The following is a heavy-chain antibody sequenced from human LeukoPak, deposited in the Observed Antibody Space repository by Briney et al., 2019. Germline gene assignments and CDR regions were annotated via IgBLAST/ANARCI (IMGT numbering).Heavy chain of an antibody. J-gene: IGHJ4*02. V-gene: IGHV3-23*01. Sequence: HAGGSLRLSCAASGFTFSSYAMSWVRQAPGKGLEWVSAISGSGGSTNYADSVKGRFTISRDNSKNTLYLQMNSLRAEDTAVYYCAKGSYYDFWSGHYFDYWGQGTLVTVSS. CDR3: AKGSYYDFWSGHYFDY. CDR2: ISGSGGST. D-gene: IGHD3-3*01. CDR1: GFTFSSYA.